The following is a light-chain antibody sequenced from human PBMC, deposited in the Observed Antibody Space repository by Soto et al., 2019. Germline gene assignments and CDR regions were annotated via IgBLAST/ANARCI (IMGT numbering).Light chain of an antibody. CDR2: AAS. Sequence: IQMTQSPSSLSASVGDRVTITCQASQDIRNYLNWYQQKPGKAPKLLIYAASNLETGVPSRFSGSGSGTDFTFTISSLQPEDIATYYCQQYDNLPLTFGGGTKVEIK. CDR1: QDIRNY. J-gene: IGKJ4*01. CDR3: QQYDNLPLT. V-gene: IGKV1-33*01.